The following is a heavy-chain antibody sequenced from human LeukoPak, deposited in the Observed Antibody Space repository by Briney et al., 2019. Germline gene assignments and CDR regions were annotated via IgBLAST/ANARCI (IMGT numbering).Heavy chain of an antibody. CDR3: AKDRERRRDAFDI. J-gene: IGHJ3*02. CDR2: ISWNSGSI. V-gene: IGHV3-9*01. CDR1: GFTFDDYA. Sequence: LPGRSLRLSCAASGFTFDDYAMHWVRQAPGKGLEWVSGISWNSGSIGYADSVKGRFTISRDNAKNSLYLQMNSLRAEDTALYYCAKDRERRRDAFDIWGQGTMVTVSS.